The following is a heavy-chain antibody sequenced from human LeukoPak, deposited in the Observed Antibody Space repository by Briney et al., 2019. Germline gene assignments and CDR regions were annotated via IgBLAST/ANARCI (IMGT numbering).Heavy chain of an antibody. Sequence: GGSLRLSCAASGFTFSSYTMNWVRQAPGKGLEWVSSLSSGSTYIYYADSVKGRFTISRDNAKNSLYLQMNSLRAEDTAVYYCASHAPYGGSYNWFDPWGQGTLVTLSS. CDR2: LSSGSTYI. J-gene: IGHJ5*02. CDR3: ASHAPYGGSYNWFDP. CDR1: GFTFSSYT. V-gene: IGHV3-21*04. D-gene: IGHD5-12*01.